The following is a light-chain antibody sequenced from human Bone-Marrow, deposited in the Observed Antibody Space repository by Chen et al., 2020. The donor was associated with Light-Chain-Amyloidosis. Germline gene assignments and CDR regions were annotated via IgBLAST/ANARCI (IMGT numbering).Light chain of an antibody. V-gene: IGKV3-20*01. Sequence: EIVLTQSPGTLSLSPGEGANLSCTASQTISSNYLTWYQQKFGQAPRLLIYGSSSRATGIPDRCTGGGSATDLSLPIIRLEPADYVMTYYHQYCTSHLTFGQGTKVEIK. CDR3: HQYCTSHLT. J-gene: IGKJ1*01. CDR1: QTISSNY. CDR2: GSS.